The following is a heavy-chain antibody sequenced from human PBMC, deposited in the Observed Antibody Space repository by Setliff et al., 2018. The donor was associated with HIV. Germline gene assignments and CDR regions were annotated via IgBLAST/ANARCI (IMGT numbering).Heavy chain of an antibody. CDR2: IKQDGSEK. D-gene: IGHD6-6*01. J-gene: IGHJ4*02. Sequence: SCAASGFTFSSYWMSWVRQAPGKGLEWVANIKQDGSEKYYVDSVKGRFTISRDNAKNSLYLQMNSLRAEDTAVYYCASSSPGGTPIVDYWGQGTLVTVSS. CDR1: GFTFSSYW. V-gene: IGHV3-7*03. CDR3: ASSSPGGTPIVDY.